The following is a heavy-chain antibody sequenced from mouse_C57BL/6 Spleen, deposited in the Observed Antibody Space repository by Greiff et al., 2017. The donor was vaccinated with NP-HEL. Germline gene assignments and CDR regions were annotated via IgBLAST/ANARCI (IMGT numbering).Heavy chain of an antibody. J-gene: IGHJ3*01. V-gene: IGHV5-4*03. CDR2: ISDGGSYT. Sequence: EVKLMESGGGLVKPGGSLKLSCAASGFTFSSYAMSWVRQTPEKRLEWVATISDGGSYTYYPDNVKGRFTISRDNAKNNLYLQMSHLKSEDTAMYYCAEIEYYYGSSTAYWGQGTLVTVSA. CDR1: GFTFSSYA. CDR3: AEIEYYYGSSTAY. D-gene: IGHD1-1*01.